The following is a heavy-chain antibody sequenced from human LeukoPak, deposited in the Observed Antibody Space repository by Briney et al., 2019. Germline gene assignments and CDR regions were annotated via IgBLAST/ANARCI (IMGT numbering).Heavy chain of an antibody. D-gene: IGHD6-6*01. J-gene: IGHJ3*02. CDR3: AKDKGRFSIAAPKDAFDI. Sequence: PGRSLRLSCAASGFTFSSYGMHWVRQAPGKGLEWVAVISYDGSNKYYADSVKGRFTISRDNSKNTLYLQMNSLRAGDTAIYYCAKDKGRFSIAAPKDAFDIWGQGTMVTVSS. CDR2: ISYDGSNK. V-gene: IGHV3-30*18. CDR1: GFTFSSYG.